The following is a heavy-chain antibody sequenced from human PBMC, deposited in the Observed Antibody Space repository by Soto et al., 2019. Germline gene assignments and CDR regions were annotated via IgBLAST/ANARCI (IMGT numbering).Heavy chain of an antibody. V-gene: IGHV4-59*01. CDR2: IYYSGST. CDR3: ARDDYGRGAFDY. Sequence: QVQLQESGPGLVKPSETLSLTCTVSGGSISSYYWSWIRQPPGKGLEWIGYIYYSGSTNYNPSLKSRVTISVDTSNNQFSLKLSSVTAADTAVYYCARDDYGRGAFDYWGQGTLVTVSS. CDR1: GGSISSYY. D-gene: IGHD4-17*01. J-gene: IGHJ4*02.